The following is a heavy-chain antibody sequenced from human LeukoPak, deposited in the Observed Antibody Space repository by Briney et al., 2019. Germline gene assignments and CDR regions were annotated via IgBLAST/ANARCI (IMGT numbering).Heavy chain of an antibody. V-gene: IGHV3-33*01. CDR3: AREVLTGYSFDY. Sequence: GGSLKLSCAASGFTFSSYGMHWVRQAPGKGLEWVAVIWYDGSNKYYADSVKGRFTISRDNSKNTLYLQMNSLRAEDTAVYYCAREVLTGYSFDYWGQGTLVTVSS. D-gene: IGHD3-9*01. J-gene: IGHJ4*02. CDR1: GFTFSSYG. CDR2: IWYDGSNK.